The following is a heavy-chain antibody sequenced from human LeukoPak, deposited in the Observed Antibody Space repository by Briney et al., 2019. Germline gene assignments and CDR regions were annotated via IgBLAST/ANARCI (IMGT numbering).Heavy chain of an antibody. CDR1: GGSISSSSYY. J-gene: IGHJ4*02. V-gene: IGHV4-39*07. CDR3: ARYYYGSGSYDY. D-gene: IGHD3-10*01. Sequence: PSETLSLTCTVSGGSISSSSYYWGWIRQPPGKGLEWIGSIYYSGSTYYNPSLKSRVTISVDKSKNQFSLKLSSVTAADTAVYYCARYYYGSGSYDYWGQGTLVTVSS. CDR2: IYYSGST.